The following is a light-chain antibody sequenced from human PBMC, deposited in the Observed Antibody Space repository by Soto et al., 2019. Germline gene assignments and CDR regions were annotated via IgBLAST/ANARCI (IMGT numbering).Light chain of an antibody. CDR3: QQYNNWWT. V-gene: IGKV3-15*01. CDR2: AAS. CDR1: QSLRSN. Sequence: IVMTQSPATLSVSPGERATLSCRASQSLRSNLAWYQQKPGQAPRLLIYAASTRATGSPARFSGSGSGTEFTLTISILQSEDFAVYYCQQYNNWWTFGQGTQVQIK. J-gene: IGKJ1*01.